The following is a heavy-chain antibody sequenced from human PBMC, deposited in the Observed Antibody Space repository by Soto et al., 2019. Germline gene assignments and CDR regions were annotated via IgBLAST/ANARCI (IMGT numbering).Heavy chain of an antibody. J-gene: IGHJ6*02. CDR2: MNPINGAT. CDR1: GYDFTAYD. V-gene: IGHV1-8*02. D-gene: IGHD6-13*01. Sequence: ASVKVSCKASGYDFTAYDINWVRQASGEGLEWMGWMNPINGATGSARRFQGRVSMTRNTATGTAYFELTSLRSDDTAVYYCGRGPSPRAPAGGTPFYYAMDVWAQGTSVTVSS. CDR3: GRGPSPRAPAGGTPFYYAMDV.